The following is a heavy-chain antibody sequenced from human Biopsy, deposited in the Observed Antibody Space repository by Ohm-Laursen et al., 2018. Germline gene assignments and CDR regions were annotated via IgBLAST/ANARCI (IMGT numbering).Heavy chain of an antibody. V-gene: IGHV3-48*03. D-gene: IGHD6-13*01. CDR3: AKEGPPKDYSSSFHS. CDR2: ISNSGSVI. Sequence: SLRLSCAASGFTFSSYDMNWVRQAPGKGLEWVSYISNSGSVIHYADSVKGRYTISRDNAKNSLYLQMSSLRAEDTAFYYCAKEGPPKDYSSSFHSWGQGTLVTVSS. J-gene: IGHJ4*02. CDR1: GFTFSSYD.